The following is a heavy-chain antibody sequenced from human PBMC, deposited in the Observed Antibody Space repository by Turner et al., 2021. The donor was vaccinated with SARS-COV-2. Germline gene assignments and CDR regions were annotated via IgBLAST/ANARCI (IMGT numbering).Heavy chain of an antibody. J-gene: IGHJ4*02. CDR1: GFTFSSYA. CDR2: IAYDGINK. D-gene: IGHD5-12*01. V-gene: IGHV3-30-3*01. Sequence: QVQLVESGGGVVPPGRSLRLSCPASGFTFSSYAVHWVRQAPGKGLEWVAVIAYDGINKYYADSVKGRFTISRDNSKNTLYLQMNSLRAEDTAVYYCARTDGYNAPFDYWGQGTLVTVSS. CDR3: ARTDGYNAPFDY.